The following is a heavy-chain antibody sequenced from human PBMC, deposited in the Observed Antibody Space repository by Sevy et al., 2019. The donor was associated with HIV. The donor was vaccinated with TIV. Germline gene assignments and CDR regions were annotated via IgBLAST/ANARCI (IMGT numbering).Heavy chain of an antibody. CDR2: INQDGSVK. Sequence: GGSLRLSCAASGFTLNSYWMSWVRQAPGKGLEWVANINQDGSVKYYVDSVKGRFTISRDNAKNSAYLQMTSLRAEDAALYYCVRAIGAAGSYWGQGTLVTVSS. D-gene: IGHD6-13*01. J-gene: IGHJ4*02. CDR3: VRAIGAAGSY. V-gene: IGHV3-7*01. CDR1: GFTLNSYW.